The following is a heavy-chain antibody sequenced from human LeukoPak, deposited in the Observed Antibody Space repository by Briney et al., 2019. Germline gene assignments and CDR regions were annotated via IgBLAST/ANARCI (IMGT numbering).Heavy chain of an antibody. Sequence: SETLSLTCTVSGGSISSGSYYWSWIRQPAGKGLEWIGRIYTSGSTNYNPSLKSRVTISVDTSKNQFSLKLSSVTAADTAVYYCARGELLLDYWGQGTLATVSS. J-gene: IGHJ4*02. CDR2: IYTSGST. V-gene: IGHV4-61*02. D-gene: IGHD2-15*01. CDR3: ARGELLLDY. CDR1: GGSISSGSYY.